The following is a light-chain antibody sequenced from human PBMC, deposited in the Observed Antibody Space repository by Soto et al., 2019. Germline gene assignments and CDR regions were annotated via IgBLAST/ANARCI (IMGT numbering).Light chain of an antibody. CDR3: QQYGSSPIT. CDR2: GAS. V-gene: IGKV3-20*01. Sequence: EIVLTQSPATLSVSPGEIATVVCWAGQNVLSNLAWYQQNPGQAPRLLIYGASTRATAIPDRFSGSWSGTDCTLTISRLEPEDVAVYYCQQYGSSPITFGQGTRLEI. CDR1: QNVLSN. J-gene: IGKJ5*01.